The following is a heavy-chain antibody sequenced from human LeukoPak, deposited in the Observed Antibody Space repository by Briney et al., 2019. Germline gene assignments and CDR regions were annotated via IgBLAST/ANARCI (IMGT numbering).Heavy chain of an antibody. Sequence: GRSLRLSCAASGFTFSSYGMHWVRQAPGKGLEWVAVISYDGSNKYYADSVKGRFTISRDNSKNTLYLQMNSLRAEDTAVYYCAKLGYYGSGSYYSSHFDYWDQGTLVTVSS. CDR1: GFTFSSYG. D-gene: IGHD3-10*01. CDR3: AKLGYYGSGSYYSSHFDY. V-gene: IGHV3-30*18. CDR2: ISYDGSNK. J-gene: IGHJ4*02.